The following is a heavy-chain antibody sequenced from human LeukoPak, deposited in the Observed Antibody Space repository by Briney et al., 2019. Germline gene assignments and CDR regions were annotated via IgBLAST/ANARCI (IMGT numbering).Heavy chain of an antibody. CDR3: ARDAAGYGMDV. Sequence: ASVKVSCKASGYTFTSYGISWVRQAPGQGLEWMGIINPSGGSTSYAQKFQGRVTMTRDTSTSTVYMELSSLRSEDTAVYYCARDAAGYGMDVWGQGTTVTVSS. CDR1: GYTFTSYG. J-gene: IGHJ6*02. V-gene: IGHV1-46*01. CDR2: INPSGGST.